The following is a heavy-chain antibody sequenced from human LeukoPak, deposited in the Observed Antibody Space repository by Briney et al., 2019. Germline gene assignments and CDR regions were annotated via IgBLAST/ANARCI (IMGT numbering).Heavy chain of an antibody. CDR2: IYYSGST. CDR3: ARGRDFDY. J-gene: IGHJ4*02. V-gene: IGHV4-31*03. CDR1: GGSISSGGHY. Sequence: SETLSLTCTVSGGSISSGGHYWSWVRQRPGNGLEWIGHIYYSGSTNYNPSLMSRVTISVDTSKNQFSLNLSSVTAADTAVYYCARGRDFDYWGQGTLVTVSS.